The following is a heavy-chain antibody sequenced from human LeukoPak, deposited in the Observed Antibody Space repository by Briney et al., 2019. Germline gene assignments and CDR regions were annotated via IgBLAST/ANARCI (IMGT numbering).Heavy chain of an antibody. CDR2: IYSDGST. D-gene: IGHD1-26*01. CDR3: ARERGRGRDSPWFDY. CDR1: GFIVSGDF. Sequence: PGGCLRLSCAASGFIVSGDFMSWVRQAPGKGLEWVSVIYSDGSTYYADSVKGRFTISRDNSKNTLDLQMTGLRAEDTAVYYCARERGRGRDSPWFDYWGQGTLVTVSS. V-gene: IGHV3-53*01. J-gene: IGHJ4*02.